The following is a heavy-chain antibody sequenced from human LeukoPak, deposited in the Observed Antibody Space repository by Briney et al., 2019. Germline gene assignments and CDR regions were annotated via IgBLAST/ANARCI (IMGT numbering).Heavy chain of an antibody. CDR1: GFTFSIYW. D-gene: IGHD3-3*01. J-gene: IGHJ6*02. V-gene: IGHV3-7*01. CDR2: INKDGSQK. CDR3: ARGLEALRFVDYGMDV. Sequence: GGSLRLSCAASGFTFSIYWMSWVRQAPGEGLEWVANINKDGSQKYYVDSVKGRFTISRDNFKNTLYLQMNSLRAEDTAVYSCARGLEALRFVDYGMDVWGQGTTVTVSS.